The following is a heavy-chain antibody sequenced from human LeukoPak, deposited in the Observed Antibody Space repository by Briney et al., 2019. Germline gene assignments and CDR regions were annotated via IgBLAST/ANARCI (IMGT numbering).Heavy chain of an antibody. CDR1: GGSISSGSYY. Sequence: PSQTLSLTCTVSGGSISSGSYYWSWIRQPAGKGLEWIGRIYSSGSTYYNPSLKSRVTISVDTSKKQFSLKLNSVTAADTAVYYCARSSEGRYYYDSSGYSYYYYYMDVWGKGTTVTISS. CDR3: ARSSEGRYYYDSSGYSYYYYYMDV. D-gene: IGHD3-22*01. CDR2: IYSSGST. V-gene: IGHV4-61*02. J-gene: IGHJ6*03.